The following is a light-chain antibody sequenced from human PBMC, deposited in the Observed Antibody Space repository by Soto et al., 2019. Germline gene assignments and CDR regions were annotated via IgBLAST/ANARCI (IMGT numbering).Light chain of an antibody. J-gene: IGLJ3*02. CDR1: FSDVGGYNS. V-gene: IGLV2-8*01. CDR2: EVS. Sequence: QSALTQPPSASGSPGQSVTISCTGTFSDVGGYNSVSWYQQYPGKAPQLLIYEVSKRPSGVPDRFSGSKSGNTASLTVSGLQGDDEADYYCSSYAGSNNWVFGGGTKLTVL. CDR3: SSYAGSNNWV.